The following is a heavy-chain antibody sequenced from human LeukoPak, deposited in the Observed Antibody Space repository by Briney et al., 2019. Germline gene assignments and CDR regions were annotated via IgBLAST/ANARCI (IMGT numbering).Heavy chain of an antibody. Sequence: GASVKVSCKASGGTFSSYAISWVRQAPGQGLEWMGRIIPILGIANYAQKFQGRVTITADKSTSTAYMELRSLRSDDTAVYYCARELAMVRVVDVWGQGTTVTASS. V-gene: IGHV1-69*04. CDR3: ARELAMVRVVDV. CDR1: GGTFSSYA. D-gene: IGHD3-10*01. CDR2: IIPILGIA. J-gene: IGHJ6*02.